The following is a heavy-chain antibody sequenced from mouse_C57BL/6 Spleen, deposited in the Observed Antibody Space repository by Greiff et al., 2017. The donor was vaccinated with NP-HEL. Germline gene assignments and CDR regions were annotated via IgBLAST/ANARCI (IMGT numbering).Heavy chain of an antibody. Sequence: EVKLEESGGGLVQPGGSMKLSCVASGFTFSNYWMNWVRQSPEKGLEWVAQIRLKSDNYATHYAESVKGRFTISRDDSKSSVYLQMNNLRAEDTGIYYCPPDHDGGFAYWGQGTLVTVSA. CDR1: GFTFSNYW. V-gene: IGHV6-3*01. J-gene: IGHJ3*01. D-gene: IGHD2-4*01. CDR2: IRLKSDNYAT. CDR3: PPDHDGGFAY.